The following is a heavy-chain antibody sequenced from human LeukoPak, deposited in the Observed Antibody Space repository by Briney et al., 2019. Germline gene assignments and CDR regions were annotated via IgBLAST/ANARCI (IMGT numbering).Heavy chain of an antibody. CDR3: ARRYYDILTGLYYFDY. J-gene: IGHJ4*02. CDR1: GGSISSSSYY. D-gene: IGHD3-9*01. V-gene: IGHV4-39*07. Sequence: SETLSLTCTVSGGSISSSSYYWGWIRQPPGKGLEWIGSIYYSGSTYYNPSLKSRVTISVDTSKSQFSLKLSSVTAADTAVYYCARRYYDILTGLYYFDYWGQGTLVTVSS. CDR2: IYYSGST.